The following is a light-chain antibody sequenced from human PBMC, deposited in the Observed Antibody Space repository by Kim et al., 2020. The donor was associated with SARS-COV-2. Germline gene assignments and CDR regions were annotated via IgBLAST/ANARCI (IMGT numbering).Light chain of an antibody. Sequence: QSALTQPASVSGSPGQSITMSCTGSSSDVGDYDLVSWYQQYPGKAPKLIIYDVTKRPAGVSTRFSGSRSGNTASLTISGLQPQDEADYHCSSYAGNSIWVFGGGTKVTVL. CDR1: SSDVGDYDL. V-gene: IGLV2-23*02. CDR2: DVT. CDR3: SSYAGNSIWV. J-gene: IGLJ3*02.